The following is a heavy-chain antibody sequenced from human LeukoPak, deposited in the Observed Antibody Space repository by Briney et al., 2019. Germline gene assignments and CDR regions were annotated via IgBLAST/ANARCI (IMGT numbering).Heavy chain of an antibody. CDR1: GCIFRNYP. D-gene: IGHD1-1*01. CDR3: ANNGRDDQAKYFFHF. V-gene: IGHV3-23*01. J-gene: IGHJ4*02. CDR2: ISGSGVGT. Sequence: GWSLTLSCAGSGCIFRNYPMSWLRQAPWMGLEGVSAISGSGVGTNYADSVKGRFTISIDNSKNTLYLQINSLRAEDRAVYYCANNGRDDQAKYFFHFWGKGNQVTVSS.